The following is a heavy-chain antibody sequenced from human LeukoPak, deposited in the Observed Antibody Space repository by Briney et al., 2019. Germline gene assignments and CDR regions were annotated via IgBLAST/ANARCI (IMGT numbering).Heavy chain of an antibody. Sequence: SETLSLTCSVSGGSISSYYCTWVRQTPGKGLEWIGYIYYSGSTNYNPSLKSRVTISVDTSKNQFSLKLSSVTAADTAVYYCARVGYCSGGSCYWDYYYYMDVWGKGTTVTISS. CDR1: GGSISSYY. CDR3: ARVGYCSGGSCYWDYYYYMDV. D-gene: IGHD2-15*01. V-gene: IGHV4-59*01. CDR2: IYYSGST. J-gene: IGHJ6*03.